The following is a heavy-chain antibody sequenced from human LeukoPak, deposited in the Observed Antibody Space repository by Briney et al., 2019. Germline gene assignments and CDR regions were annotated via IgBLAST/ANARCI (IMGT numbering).Heavy chain of an antibody. CDR3: ATYYYGSEMDV. V-gene: IGHV4-34*01. CDR1: GGSFSGYY. Sequence: SETLSLTCAVYGGSFSGYYWSWIRQPPGKGLEWIGSIYYSGSTYYNPSLKSRVTISVDTSNNQFSLKVSSVTAADTAVYYCATYYYGSEMDVWGKGTTVTISS. J-gene: IGHJ6*04. D-gene: IGHD3-10*01. CDR2: IYYSGST.